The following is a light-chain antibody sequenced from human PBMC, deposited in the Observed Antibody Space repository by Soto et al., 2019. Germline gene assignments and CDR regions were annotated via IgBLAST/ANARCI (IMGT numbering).Light chain of an antibody. CDR3: QKYNSAPRT. J-gene: IGKJ4*01. V-gene: IGKV1-27*01. Sequence: DIQMTQSPSSLSASVGERVTITCRASQDISNYLAWYQQKPGKVPKLLIYAASTLQSGVPSRFSGSGSGTDFTLTISSLQPEDVATYYCQKYNSAPRTFGGGTKVEIK. CDR2: AAS. CDR1: QDISNY.